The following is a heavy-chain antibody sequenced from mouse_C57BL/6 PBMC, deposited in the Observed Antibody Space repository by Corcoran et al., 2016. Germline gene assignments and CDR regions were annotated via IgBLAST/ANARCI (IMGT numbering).Heavy chain of an antibody. J-gene: IGHJ2*01. CDR3: AREGDYYYGSNYFDY. CDR1: GYTFTDYY. D-gene: IGHD1-1*01. V-gene: IGHV1-75*01. CDR2: IFPGSGST. Sequence: QVQLQQSGPELVKPGASVKISCKASGYTFTDYYINWVKQRPGQGLEWIGWIFPGSGSTYYNEKFKGKATLTVDKSSSTAYMLLSSLTSEDSAVYFCAREGDYYYGSNYFDYWCQGTTLTVSS.